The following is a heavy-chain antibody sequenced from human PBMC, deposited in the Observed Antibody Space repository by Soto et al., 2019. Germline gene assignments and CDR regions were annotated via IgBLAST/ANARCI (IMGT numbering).Heavy chain of an antibody. D-gene: IGHD3-22*01. CDR3: ARDLPDYYDSSGPKNYGMDV. CDR1: GGTFSSYA. V-gene: IGHV1-69*13. J-gene: IGHJ6*02. CDR2: IIPIFGTA. Sequence: GASVKVSCKASGGTFSSYAISWVRQAPGQGLEWMGGIIPIFGTANYAQKFQGRVTITADESTSTAYMELSSLRSEDTAVYYCARDLPDYYDSSGPKNYGMDVWGQGTTVTVSS.